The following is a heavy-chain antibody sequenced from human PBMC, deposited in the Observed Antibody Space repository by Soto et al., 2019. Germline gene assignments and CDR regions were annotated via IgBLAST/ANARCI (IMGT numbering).Heavy chain of an antibody. CDR2: IYYTGST. CDR3: ARYGSGSSVWFDP. CDR1: GGFISSGNYY. V-gene: IGHV4-39*07. Sequence: SETRALTWSVSGGFISSGNYYWGWIRQPPGKGLEWIGSIYYTGSTYYNPSLKSRVTISVDTSKNQFSLKLSSVTAADTAVYYCARYGSGSSVWFDPWGQGTLVTVSS. D-gene: IGHD3-10*01. J-gene: IGHJ5*02.